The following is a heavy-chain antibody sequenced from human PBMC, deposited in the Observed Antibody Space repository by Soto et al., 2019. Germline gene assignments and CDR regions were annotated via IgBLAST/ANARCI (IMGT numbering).Heavy chain of an antibody. Sequence: QITLKESGPTLVKPTQTLTLTCTFSGFSLSTSGVGVGWIRQPPGKALEWLALIYWDDDKRYSPSLKSRLTITKDTSKNQVVLTMTNMDPVDTATYYCAHRRVRYFDWLPPDPAFDYWGQGTLVTVSS. CDR3: AHRRVRYFDWLPPDPAFDY. D-gene: IGHD3-9*01. J-gene: IGHJ4*02. V-gene: IGHV2-5*02. CDR2: IYWDDDK. CDR1: GFSLSTSGVG.